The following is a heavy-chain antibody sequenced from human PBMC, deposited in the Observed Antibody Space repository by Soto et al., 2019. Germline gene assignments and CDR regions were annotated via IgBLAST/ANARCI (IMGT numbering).Heavy chain of an antibody. CDR3: ARGGHVVVVTAAFDY. CDR2: INSGGGSA. D-gene: IGHD2-21*02. J-gene: IGHJ4*01. V-gene: IGHV1-46*03. Sequence: ASVKVSCKASGYTFTNYYMHWVRQAPGQGLEWMGIINSGGGSATYAQKFLGRVTLTRDTSTSTVYMDLSSLGSDDSAVYYCARGGHVVVVTAAFDYWGHGTLVTVSS. CDR1: GYTFTNYY.